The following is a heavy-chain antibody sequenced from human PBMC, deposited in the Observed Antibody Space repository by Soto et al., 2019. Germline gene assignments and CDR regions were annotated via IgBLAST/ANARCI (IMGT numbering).Heavy chain of an antibody. V-gene: IGHV4-59*12. CDR3: AREPPYPSYCSSTSCYGDYFDY. CDR2: IYHSGST. J-gene: IGHJ4*02. Sequence: PETLSLTCTVSGRSISDYYWSWLRQPPGKGLEWIGYIYHSGSTYYNPSLKSRVTISVDKSKNQFSLKLSSVTAADTAVYYCAREPPYPSYCSSTSCYGDYFDYWGQGTLVTVSS. CDR1: GRSISDYY. D-gene: IGHD2-2*01.